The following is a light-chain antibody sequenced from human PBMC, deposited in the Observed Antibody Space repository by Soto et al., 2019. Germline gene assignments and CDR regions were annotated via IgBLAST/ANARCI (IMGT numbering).Light chain of an antibody. CDR3: QQRHMWPIT. V-gene: IGKV3-11*01. CDR2: DAY. CDR1: QSFLGL. J-gene: IGKJ5*01. Sequence: EVVLPQSPVTLSLSPGERASVSCRASQSFLGLLAWYQQKPGQAPRLLIYDAYNRATGIPPRFSGSGSGTDFTLTISSLEPEDSAVYYCQQRHMWPITFGQGTRLEI.